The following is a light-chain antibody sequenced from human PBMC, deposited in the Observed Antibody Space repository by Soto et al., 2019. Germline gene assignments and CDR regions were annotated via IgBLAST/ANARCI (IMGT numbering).Light chain of an antibody. V-gene: IGLV1-44*01. CDR3: AAWDDSLNTWV. CDR2: TND. Sequence: QAVVTQPPSASGAPGQRVTIPCSGSSSNIGSNTVSWYRRLPGTAPKLLIHTNDQRPSGVPDRFSASKSGTSASLAISGLQSEDESDYYCAAWDDSLNTWVFGGGTKLTVL. CDR1: SSNIGSNT. J-gene: IGLJ3*02.